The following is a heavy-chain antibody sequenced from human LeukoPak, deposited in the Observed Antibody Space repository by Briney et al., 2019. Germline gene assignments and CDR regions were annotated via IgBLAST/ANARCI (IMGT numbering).Heavy chain of an antibody. CDR2: ISYDGGNK. CDR3: ARENRYNWNDEGWFDP. CDR1: GFTFSSYG. D-gene: IGHD1-1*01. V-gene: IGHV3-30*03. J-gene: IGHJ5*02. Sequence: GRSLRLSCAASGFTFSSYGMHWVRQAPGKGLEWVAVISYDGGNKYYADSVKGRFTISRDNAKNSLYLQMNSLRAEDTAVYYCARENRYNWNDEGWFDPWGQGTLVTVSS.